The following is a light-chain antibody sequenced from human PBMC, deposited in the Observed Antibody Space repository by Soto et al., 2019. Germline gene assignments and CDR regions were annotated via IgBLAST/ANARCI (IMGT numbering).Light chain of an antibody. Sequence: EIVMTQSPATLSVSPGERATLSCRASQSVSSNLAWYQQQPGQAPRLLIYGASTRATGIPARFSGSGSGTEFTLTISSLQSEDFAVYYCQQYNNWPGTFGQGNKVEIK. CDR3: QQYNNWPGT. J-gene: IGKJ1*01. CDR2: GAS. CDR1: QSVSSN. V-gene: IGKV3-15*01.